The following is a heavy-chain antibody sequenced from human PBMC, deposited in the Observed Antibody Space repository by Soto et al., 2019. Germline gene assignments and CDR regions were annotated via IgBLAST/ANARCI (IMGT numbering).Heavy chain of an antibody. CDR2: INHSGST. D-gene: IGHD3-3*01. Sequence: SETLSLTCAVYGGSFSGYYWSWIRQPPGKGLEWIGEINHSGSTNYNPSLKSRVTISVDTSKNQFSLKLSSVTAADTAVYYCARGGRDAGITIFGVVKYGMDVWGQGTTVTVSS. V-gene: IGHV4-34*01. CDR1: GGSFSGYY. J-gene: IGHJ6*02. CDR3: ARGGRDAGITIFGVVKYGMDV.